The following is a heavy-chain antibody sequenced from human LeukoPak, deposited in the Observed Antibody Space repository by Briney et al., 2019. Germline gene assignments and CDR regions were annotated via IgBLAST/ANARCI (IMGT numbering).Heavy chain of an antibody. CDR2: IYYSGST. Sequence: PSETLSLTCTVSGGSISSSSYYWGWIRQPPGKGLEWIGSIYYSGSTYYNPSLKSRVTISVDTSKNQFSLKLSSVTAADTAVYYCARGRRGHYWGQGTLVTVSS. CDR3: ARGRRGHY. V-gene: IGHV4-39*07. CDR1: GGSISSSSYY. J-gene: IGHJ4*02.